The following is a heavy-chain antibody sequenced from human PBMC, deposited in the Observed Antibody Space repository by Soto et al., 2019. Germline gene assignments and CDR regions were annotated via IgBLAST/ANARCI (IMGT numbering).Heavy chain of an antibody. Sequence: SETLSLTFTVSGDSVSGGDYYWTCIRKPPGKGLEWVCHIYFSGRTNYIPSLESRVTISLDTSKDQFSMKLTSVTAADKAVYYCARVPIDTYMIYWSDPWGQGTLVPVYS. J-gene: IGHJ5*02. D-gene: IGHD3-16*01. CDR2: IYFSGRT. V-gene: IGHV4-61*08. CDR1: GDSVSGGDYY. CDR3: ARVPIDTYMIYWSDP.